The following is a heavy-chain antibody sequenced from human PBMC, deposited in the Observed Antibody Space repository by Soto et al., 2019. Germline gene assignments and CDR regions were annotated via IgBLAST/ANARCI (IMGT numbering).Heavy chain of an antibody. CDR3: AKGHCSGGVCSLFDY. J-gene: IGHJ4*02. CDR2: ISGNGAAT. CDR1: GFNFNSYA. D-gene: IGHD2-15*01. Sequence: GGSLRLSCAASGFNFNSYAMSWVRQAPGKGLEWVSAISGNGAATYYADSVKGRLTISRDNSKNTVSLQMSSLRAEDTAVYYCAKGHCSGGVCSLFDYWGQGALVTVSS. V-gene: IGHV3-23*01.